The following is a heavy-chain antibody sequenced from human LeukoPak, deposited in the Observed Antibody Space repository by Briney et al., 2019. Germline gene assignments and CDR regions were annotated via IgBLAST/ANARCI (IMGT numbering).Heavy chain of an antibody. Sequence: ASVKVSCKASGGTFISHVITWVRQAPGQGLEWMGRIIPVIGLGNNAPKFQGRVTVTADKSTNTVYMELNSLTSEDTAIYYCARADDSSGYYPCYWGQGTLVTVSS. D-gene: IGHD3-22*01. CDR3: ARADDSSGYYPCY. CDR1: GGTFISHV. CDR2: IIPVIGLG. J-gene: IGHJ4*02. V-gene: IGHV1-69*04.